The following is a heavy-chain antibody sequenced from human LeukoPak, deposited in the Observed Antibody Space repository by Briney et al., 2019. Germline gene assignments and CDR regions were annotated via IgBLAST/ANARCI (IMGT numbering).Heavy chain of an antibody. CDR2: VIPSGGST. J-gene: IGHJ4*02. V-gene: IGHV1-46*01. D-gene: IGHD6-19*01. Sequence: ASVKVSCKASEYTFTSYYIHWVRQAPGQGLEWMAIVIPSGGSTTYAQTFQGRVTMTRDTSTRTVYMELSSLRSEDTAVYYCARVVTDSSGWYHFDYWGQGTLVTVSS. CDR1: EYTFTSYY. CDR3: ARVVTDSSGWYHFDY.